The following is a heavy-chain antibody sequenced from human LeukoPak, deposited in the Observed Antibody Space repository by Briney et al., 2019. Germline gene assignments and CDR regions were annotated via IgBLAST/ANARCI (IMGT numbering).Heavy chain of an antibody. J-gene: IGHJ3*02. CDR3: ATDRGSGGAFDI. V-gene: IGHV1-69-2*01. Sequence: ASVKISCKVSGYTFTDYYMHWVQQAPGKGLEWMGLVDPEDGETIYAEKFQGRVNITADTSTDTAYMELSSLRSEDTAVYYCATDRGSGGAFDIWGQGTMVTVSS. D-gene: IGHD3-10*01. CDR2: VDPEDGET. CDR1: GYTFTDYY.